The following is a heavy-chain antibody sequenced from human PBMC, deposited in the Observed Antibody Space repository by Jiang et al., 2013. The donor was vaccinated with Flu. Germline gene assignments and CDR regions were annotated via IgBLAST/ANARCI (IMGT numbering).Heavy chain of an antibody. D-gene: IGHD1-26*01. Sequence: GAEVKKPGESLKISCQGSGYSFTSYWIGWVRQMPGKGLEWMGIIYPSDSDTRYSPSFQGQVTISADKSISTAYLQWSSLKASDTAMYYCARWVGATTGRAGFGYWGQGTLVTVSS. CDR3: ARWVGATTGRAGFGY. J-gene: IGHJ4*02. CDR1: GYSFTSYW. CDR2: IYPSDSDT. V-gene: IGHV5-51*03.